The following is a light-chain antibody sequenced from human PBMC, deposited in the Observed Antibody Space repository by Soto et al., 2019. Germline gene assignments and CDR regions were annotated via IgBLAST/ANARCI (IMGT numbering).Light chain of an antibody. Sequence: QSALTQPPSAPGSPGQSVTISCTGTSSDVGGYNYVSWYQQHPGKAPKLMIYEVSKRPSGVPDRFSGSKSGNTASLTVSGLQAEDEADYYCSSSRVFGGGTKLTVL. CDR3: SSSRV. V-gene: IGLV2-8*01. CDR1: SSDVGGYNY. CDR2: EVS. J-gene: IGLJ2*01.